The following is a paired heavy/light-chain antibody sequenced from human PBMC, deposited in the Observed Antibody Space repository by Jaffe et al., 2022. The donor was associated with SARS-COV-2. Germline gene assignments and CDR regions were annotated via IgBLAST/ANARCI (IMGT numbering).Heavy chain of an antibody. CDR2: IYYSGST. V-gene: IGHV4-30-4*01. CDR1: GGSISSGDYY. J-gene: IGHJ3*02. D-gene: IGHD4-17*01. Sequence: QVQLQESGPGLVKPSQTLSLTCTVSGGSISSGDYYWSWIRQPPGKGLEWIGYIYYSGSTYYNPSLKSRVTISVDTSKNQFSLKLSSVTAADTAVYYCAREDTTVVTHDAFDIWGQGTMVTVSS. CDR3: AREDTTVVTHDAFDI.
Light chain of an antibody. CDR2: GNS. V-gene: IGLV1-40*01. J-gene: IGLJ3*02. CDR3: QSYDSSLSRV. CDR1: SSNIGAGYD. Sequence: QSVLTQPPSVSGAPGQRVTISCTGSSSNIGAGYDVHWYQQLPGTAPKLLIYGNSNRPSGVPDRFSGSKSGTSASLAITGLQAEDEADYYCQSYDSSLSRVFGGGTKLTVL.